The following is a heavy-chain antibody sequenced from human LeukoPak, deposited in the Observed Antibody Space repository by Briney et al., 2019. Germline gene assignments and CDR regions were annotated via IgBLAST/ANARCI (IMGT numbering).Heavy chain of an antibody. D-gene: IGHD3-22*01. Sequence: GGSLRLSCAASGFTFSGSAMHWVRQASGKGLGWVGRIRSKANSYATAYAASVKGRFTISRDDSKNTAYLQMNSLKTEDTAVYYCTRGTYYYDSSGYHGGDYWGQGTLVTVSS. V-gene: IGHV3-73*01. CDR3: TRGTYYYDSSGYHGGDY. CDR1: GFTFSGSA. CDR2: IRSKANSYAT. J-gene: IGHJ4*02.